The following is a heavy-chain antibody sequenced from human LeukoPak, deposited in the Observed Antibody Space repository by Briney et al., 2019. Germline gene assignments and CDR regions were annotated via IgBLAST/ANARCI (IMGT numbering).Heavy chain of an antibody. Sequence: GGSLRLSCAASGFTVSSNYMSWVRQAPGKRLEWVAVISYDGSNKYYADSVKGRFTISRDNSKNTLYLQMNSLRAEDTAVYYCARDPHSSGWYYFDYWGQGTLVTVSS. J-gene: IGHJ4*02. D-gene: IGHD6-19*01. CDR1: GFTVSSNY. CDR3: ARDPHSSGWYYFDY. CDR2: ISYDGSNK. V-gene: IGHV3-30*03.